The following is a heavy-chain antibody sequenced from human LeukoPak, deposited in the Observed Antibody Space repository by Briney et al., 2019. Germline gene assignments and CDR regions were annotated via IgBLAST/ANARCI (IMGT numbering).Heavy chain of an antibody. CDR1: GFTFSSYW. CDR3: AKRGVVIRVILVGFHKEAYYFDS. CDR2: ISDSGGST. V-gene: IGHV3-23*01. D-gene: IGHD3-22*01. J-gene: IGHJ4*02. Sequence: GGSLSLSCAASGFTFSSYWMSWVRQAPGKGLEWVAGISDSGGSTNYADPVKGRFTISRDNPKNTLYLQMNSLRAEDTAVYFCAKRGVVIRVILVGFHKEAYYFDSWGQGALVTVSS.